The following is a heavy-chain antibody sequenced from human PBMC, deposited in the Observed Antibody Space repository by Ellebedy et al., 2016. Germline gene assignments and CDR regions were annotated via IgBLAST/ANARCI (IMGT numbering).Heavy chain of an antibody. D-gene: IGHD3-3*01. CDR2: IVFSGTAT. CDR1: GFRFDDYA. Sequence: GESLKISXATSGFRFDDYAMHWVRQAPGKGLEWVATIVFSGTATYYADSVKGRFIISRDNTKNSLFLQMNSLGVEDTAVYYCARDGSEWSRDYWGQGTLVTVSS. CDR3: ARDGSEWSRDY. V-gene: IGHV3-21*06. J-gene: IGHJ4*02.